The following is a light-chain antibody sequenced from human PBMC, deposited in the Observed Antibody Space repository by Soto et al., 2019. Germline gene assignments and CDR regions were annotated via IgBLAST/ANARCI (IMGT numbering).Light chain of an antibody. J-gene: IGKJ1*01. CDR3: LQGTNYGWT. CDR2: GAS. V-gene: IGKV1-6*01. Sequence: AIQMTQSPYSLSASVGDRVTISCRASQGIGNALGWYQQKPGKPPKVLIYGASNLQSGAPPRFSGSGSGTDLTHAIRRMQPADYATYDYLQGTNYGWTFGQGTKVEMK. CDR1: QGIGNA.